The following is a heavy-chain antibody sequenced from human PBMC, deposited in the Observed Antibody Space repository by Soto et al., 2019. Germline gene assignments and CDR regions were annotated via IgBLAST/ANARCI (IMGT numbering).Heavy chain of an antibody. CDR2: ISYDGSNK. CDR3: ARDKSPYSSGWHNRHFDY. CDR1: GFTFSSYA. D-gene: IGHD6-19*01. Sequence: QVQLVESGGGVVQPGRSLRLSCAASGFTFSSYAMHWVRQAPGKGLEWVAVISYDGSNKYYADSVKGRFTISRDNSKNPXFLQMNSLSAEDTAVYYCARDKSPYSSGWHNRHFDYWGQGTLVTVSS. J-gene: IGHJ4*02. V-gene: IGHV3-30-3*01.